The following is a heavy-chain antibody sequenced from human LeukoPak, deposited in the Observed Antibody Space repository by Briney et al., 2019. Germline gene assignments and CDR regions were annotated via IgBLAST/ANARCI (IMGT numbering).Heavy chain of an antibody. CDR3: APARSYYGSGSSHSNWFDP. D-gene: IGHD3-10*01. J-gene: IGHJ5*02. Sequence: PGGSLRLSCAASGFTVSSNYMSWVRQAPGKGLEWVSAISGSGGSIYYADSVKGRFTISRDNSKNTLYLQMNSLRAEDTAVYYCAPARSYYGSGSSHSNWFDPWGQGTLVTVSS. CDR1: GFTVSSNY. CDR2: ISGSGGSI. V-gene: IGHV3-23*01.